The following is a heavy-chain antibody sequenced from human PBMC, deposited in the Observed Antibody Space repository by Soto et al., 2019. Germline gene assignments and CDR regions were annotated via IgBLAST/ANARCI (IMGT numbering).Heavy chain of an antibody. CDR1: GFTFSNNW. J-gene: IGHJ4*02. CDR3: ARLYLAATITSLDY. CDR2: IKKDGSEK. Sequence: EVQLVESGGGLVQPGGSLRLSCAASGFTFSNNWLSWVRHAPGKGLEWVANIKKDGSEKYYVGSVVGRFTISRDNAENSLYLQMNSLRAEDTAVYYCARLYLAATITSLDYWGQGTLVTVSS. V-gene: IGHV3-7*01. D-gene: IGHD5-12*01.